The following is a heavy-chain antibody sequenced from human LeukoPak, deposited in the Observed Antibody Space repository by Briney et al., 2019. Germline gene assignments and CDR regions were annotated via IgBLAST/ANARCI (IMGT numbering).Heavy chain of an antibody. CDR1: GGSFSGYY. Sequence: SETLSLTCAVYGGSFSGYYWTWIRQPPGKGLEWIGEINHSGSTNYNPSLKSRVTISVDTSKNHFSLKLSSVTAADTAVYYCARWWGFDPWGQGTLVTVSS. J-gene: IGHJ5*02. CDR3: ARWWGFDP. D-gene: IGHD2-15*01. CDR2: INHSGST. V-gene: IGHV4-34*01.